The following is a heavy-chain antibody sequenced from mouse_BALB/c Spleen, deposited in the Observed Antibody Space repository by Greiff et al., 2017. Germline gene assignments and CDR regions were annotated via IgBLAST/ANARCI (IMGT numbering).Heavy chain of an antibody. D-gene: IGHD1-1*01. Sequence: EVQLQQSGAELVKPGASVKLSCTASGFNIKDTYMHWVKQRPEQGLEWIGRIDPANGNTKYDPKFQGKATITADTSSNTAYLQLSSLTSEDTAVYYCARPRSSPFYVVYFDVWGAGTTVTVSS. CDR1: GFNIKDTY. CDR2: IDPANGNT. J-gene: IGHJ1*01. CDR3: ARPRSSPFYVVYFDV. V-gene: IGHV14-3*02.